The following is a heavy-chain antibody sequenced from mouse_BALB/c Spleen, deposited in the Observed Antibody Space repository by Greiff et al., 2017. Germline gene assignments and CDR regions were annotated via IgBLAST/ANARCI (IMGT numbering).Heavy chain of an antibody. J-gene: IGHJ4*01. V-gene: IGHV1S26*01. CDR2: INPSTGYT. CDR1: GYTFTSYW. CDR3: AREYGNYYYYAMDY. Sequence: QVQLQQSGAELVKPGASVKMSCKASGYTFTSYWMHWVKQRPGQGLEWIGYINPSTGYTEYNQKFKDKATLTADKSSSTAYMQLSSLTSEDSAVYYCAREYGNYYYYAMDYWGQGTSVTVSS. D-gene: IGHD2-10*02.